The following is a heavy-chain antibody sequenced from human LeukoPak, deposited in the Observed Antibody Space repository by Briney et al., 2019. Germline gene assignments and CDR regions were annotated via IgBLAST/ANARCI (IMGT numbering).Heavy chain of an antibody. CDR3: ARGTGELRIFDW. Sequence: ASVKVSCKASGYTFITYAMHWVRQAPGQKLEWMGWVNPGHADTRYSQKFQDRITLTRDTSASTAYMELACLRSEDTAVYYCARGTGELRIFDWGGREPLATVPS. V-gene: IGHV1-3*01. CDR1: GYTFITYA. J-gene: IGHJ4*02. D-gene: IGHD3-16*01. CDR2: VNPGHADT.